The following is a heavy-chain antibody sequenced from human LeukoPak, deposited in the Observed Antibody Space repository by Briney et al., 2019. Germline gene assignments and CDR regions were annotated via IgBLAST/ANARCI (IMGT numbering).Heavy chain of an antibody. V-gene: IGHV3-30*18. D-gene: IGHD3-3*01. CDR1: GFTFSSYG. Sequence: GGSLRLSCAASGFTFSSYGMHWVRQAPGKGLEWVAVISYDGSNKYYADSVKGRFTISRDNSKNTLYLQMNSLRAEDTAVYYCAKDASSGITAAYWGQGTLVTVSS. J-gene: IGHJ4*02. CDR2: ISYDGSNK. CDR3: AKDASSGITAAY.